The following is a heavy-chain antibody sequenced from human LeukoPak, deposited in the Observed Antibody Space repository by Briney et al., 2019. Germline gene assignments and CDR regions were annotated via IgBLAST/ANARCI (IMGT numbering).Heavy chain of an antibody. Sequence: PGGSLRLSCAASGFTFSSYEMNWVRQAPGKGLEGVSYIGRSGITIYYADSVKGRFTISRDNAKNSLYLQMNSLRAEDTAVYYCARLSDALDYWGQGTLVTVSS. J-gene: IGHJ4*02. V-gene: IGHV3-48*03. CDR2: IGRSGITI. D-gene: IGHD2-21*02. CDR3: ARLSDALDY. CDR1: GFTFSSYE.